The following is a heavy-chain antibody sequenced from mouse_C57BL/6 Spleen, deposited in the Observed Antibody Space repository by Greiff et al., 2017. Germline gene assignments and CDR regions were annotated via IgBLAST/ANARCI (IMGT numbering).Heavy chain of an antibody. CDR2: INPSNGGT. D-gene: IGHD1-1*01. CDR3: ARHGSSCEGDYAMDY. Sequence: QVQLQQPGTELVKPGASVKLSCKASGYTFTSYWMHWVKQRPGQGLEWIGNINPSNGGTNYNEKFKSKATLTVDKSSSTAYMQLSSLTSEDSAVYYCARHGSSCEGDYAMDYWGQGTSVTVSS. V-gene: IGHV1-53*01. J-gene: IGHJ4*01. CDR1: GYTFTSYW.